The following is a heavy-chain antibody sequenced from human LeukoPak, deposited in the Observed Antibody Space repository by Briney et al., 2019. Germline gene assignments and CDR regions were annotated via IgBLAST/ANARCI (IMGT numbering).Heavy chain of an antibody. Sequence: PGGSLRLSCAASGFTFSSYGMHWVRQAPGKGREWGAVISYDGSNKYYADSVKGPFTISRDNSKNTLYLQMISLRAEDTAVYYCARDRAPDGPWGQGTLVTVSS. V-gene: IGHV3-30*03. J-gene: IGHJ5*02. D-gene: IGHD3-10*01. CDR1: GFTFSSYG. CDR2: ISYDGSNK. CDR3: ARDRAPDGP.